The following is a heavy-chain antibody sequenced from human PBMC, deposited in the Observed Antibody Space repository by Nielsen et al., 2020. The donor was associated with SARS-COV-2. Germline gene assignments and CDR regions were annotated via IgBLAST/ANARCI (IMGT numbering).Heavy chain of an antibody. CDR2: IRYDGTEK. Sequence: GESLKISCAASGFTFRNYGMHWVRQAPGKGLEWVAVIRYDGTEKFYGDSVQGRFTISRDNSKNTLYLQMNSLRADDTGVYYCARDIGVTSSGDKRDYWGQGTLVTVSS. CDR3: ARDIGVTSSGDKRDY. V-gene: IGHV3-33*08. J-gene: IGHJ4*02. D-gene: IGHD6-6*01. CDR1: GFTFRNYG.